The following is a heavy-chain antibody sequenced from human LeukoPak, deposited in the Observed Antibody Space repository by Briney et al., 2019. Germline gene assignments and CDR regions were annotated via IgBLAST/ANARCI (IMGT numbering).Heavy chain of an antibody. CDR3: ARDARIAVAGFYDY. D-gene: IGHD6-19*01. Sequence: GASVKVSCTASGYTFTSYGISWVRQAPGQGLEWMGWISAYNGNTNYAQKLRGRVTMTTDTSTSTAYMELRSPRSDDTAVYYCARDARIAVAGFYDYWGQGTLVTVSS. V-gene: IGHV1-18*01. J-gene: IGHJ4*02. CDR2: ISAYNGNT. CDR1: GYTFTSYG.